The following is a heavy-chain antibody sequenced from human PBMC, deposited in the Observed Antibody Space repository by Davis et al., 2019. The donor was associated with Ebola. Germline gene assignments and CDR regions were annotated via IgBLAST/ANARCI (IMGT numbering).Heavy chain of an antibody. CDR3: ARNYYDSSGYYANWFDP. D-gene: IGHD3-22*01. Sequence: MPSETLSLTCAVYGGSFSGYYWSWIRQPPGKGLEWIGEINHSGSTNYNPSLKSRVTISVDTSKNQFSLKLSSVTAADMAVYYCARNYYDSSGYYANWFDPWGQGTLVTVSS. CDR2: INHSGST. J-gene: IGHJ5*02. CDR1: GGSFSGYY. V-gene: IGHV4-34*01.